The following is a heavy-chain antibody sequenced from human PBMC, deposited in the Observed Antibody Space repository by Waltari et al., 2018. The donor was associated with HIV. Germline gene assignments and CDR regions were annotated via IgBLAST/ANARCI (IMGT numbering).Heavy chain of an antibody. V-gene: IGHV4-39*01. CDR2: VFHIGST. CDR1: VGSISSSSYS. D-gene: IGHD1-1*01. CDR3: ARHCLQNGWWPQLKYYYGMDV. Sequence: QQLQESGPGLVQPSETLSLTCTVSVGSISSSSYSWDWPRQSPGKGLEWFGSVFHIGSTYYSPSLRSRATISGDMSANRFSLKLTSVTATDTAVYCCARHCLQNGWWPQLKYYYGMDVWGQGTTVILSS. J-gene: IGHJ6*02.